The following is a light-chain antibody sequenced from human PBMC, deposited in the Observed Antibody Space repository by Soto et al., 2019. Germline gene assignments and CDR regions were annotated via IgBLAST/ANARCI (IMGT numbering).Light chain of an antibody. V-gene: IGKV3-11*01. CDR2: DAS. CDR1: QSVSSY. J-gene: IGKJ1*01. Sequence: EIVMTQSPATLSVSPGERATLSCRASQSVSSYLAWYQQKPGQAPRLLIYDASNRATGIPARFSGSGSGTDFTLTISSLEPEDFAVYFCQQRFNWPPWTFGQGTKVDIK. CDR3: QQRFNWPPWT.